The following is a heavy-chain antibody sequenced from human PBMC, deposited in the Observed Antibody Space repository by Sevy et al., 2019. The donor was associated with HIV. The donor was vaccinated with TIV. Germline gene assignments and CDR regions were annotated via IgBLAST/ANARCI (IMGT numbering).Heavy chain of an antibody. CDR2: INPNSGGT. CDR3: AREKVYRIAARHFDY. D-gene: IGHD6-6*01. CDR1: GYTFTGYY. Sequence: ASVKVSCKASGYTFTGYYMHWVRQAPGQGIEWMGWINPNSGGTNYAQKFQGWVTMTRDTSISTAYMELSRLRSDDTAVYYCAREKVYRIAARHFDYWGQGTLVTVSS. J-gene: IGHJ4*02. V-gene: IGHV1-2*04.